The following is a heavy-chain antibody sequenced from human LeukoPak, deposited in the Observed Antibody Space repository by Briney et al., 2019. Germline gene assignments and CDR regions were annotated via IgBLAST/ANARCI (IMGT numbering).Heavy chain of an antibody. CDR2: ISGSGGST. Sequence: GGSLRLSCAASGFTFSSYAMSWVRQAPGKGLEWVSAISGSGGSTYYADSVKGRFTISRDNSKNTPYLQMNSLRAEDTAVYYCAKDPLSYYDSSGYPIDDAFDIWGQGTTVTVSS. J-gene: IGHJ3*02. CDR3: AKDPLSYYDSSGYPIDDAFDI. V-gene: IGHV3-23*01. D-gene: IGHD3-22*01. CDR1: GFTFSSYA.